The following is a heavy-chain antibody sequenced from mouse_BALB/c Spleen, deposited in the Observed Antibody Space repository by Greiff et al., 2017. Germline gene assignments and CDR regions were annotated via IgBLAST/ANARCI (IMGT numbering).Heavy chain of an antibody. J-gene: IGHJ4*01. V-gene: IGHV2-9*02. D-gene: IGHD1-1*01. Sequence: QVQLKESGPGLVAPSQSLSITCTVSGFSLTSYGVHWVRQPPGKGLEWLGVIWAGGSTNYNSALMSRLSISKDNSKSQVFLKMNSLQTDDTAMYYCARESYGSTLYAMDYWGQGTSVTVSS. CDR3: ARESYGSTLYAMDY. CDR1: GFSLTSYG. CDR2: IWAGGST.